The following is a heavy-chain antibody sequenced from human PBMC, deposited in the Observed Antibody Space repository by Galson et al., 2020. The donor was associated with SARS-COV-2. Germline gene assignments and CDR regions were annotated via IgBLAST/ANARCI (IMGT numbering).Heavy chain of an antibody. V-gene: IGHV4-4*07. CDR2: IYISGST. Sequence: ASETLSLTCTVSGGSMSSYFWTWIRQPAGKGLEWIGRIYISGSTNYNPSLKSRVIMSVDTSKNQFSLKLSSVTAADTAVYFCAGEGGHLGTYQKGMDVWGQGTTVTVSS. CDR1: GGSMSSYF. CDR3: AGEGGHLGTYQKGMDV. J-gene: IGHJ6*02. D-gene: IGHD2-21*01.